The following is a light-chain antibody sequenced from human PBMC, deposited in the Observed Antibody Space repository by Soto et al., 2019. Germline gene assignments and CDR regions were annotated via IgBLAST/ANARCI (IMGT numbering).Light chain of an antibody. CDR1: QSISTW. V-gene: IGKV1-5*01. CDR2: DAS. Sequence: DIQMTQSPSTLSASVGDRVTITCRASQSISTWLAWYQQEPGKAPKLLIFDASTLQSGVPSRFSGSGSGTEFTLTISSLQPDDFATYYCHQYNNYWTFGQGTKVDIK. J-gene: IGKJ1*01. CDR3: HQYNNYWT.